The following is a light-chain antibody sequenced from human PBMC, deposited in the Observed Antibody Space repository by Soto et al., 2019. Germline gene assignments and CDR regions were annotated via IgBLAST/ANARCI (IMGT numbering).Light chain of an antibody. CDR1: SSNIGAGYD. Sequence: QSVLTQPPSVSGAPGQTVTMPCTGSSSNIGAGYDVHWYQQIPGKAPKLLIYRNNNRPSGVPDRFSGSKSDTSASLAITGLQAEDEADYYCQSNYAGQRRVVFGGGTKLTVL. J-gene: IGLJ3*02. CDR2: RNN. V-gene: IGLV1-40*01. CDR3: QSNYAGQRRVV.